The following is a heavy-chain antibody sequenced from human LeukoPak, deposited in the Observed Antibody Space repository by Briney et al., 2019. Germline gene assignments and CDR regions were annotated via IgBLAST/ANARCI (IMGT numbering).Heavy chain of an antibody. CDR2: IYYSGST. Sequence: PSETLSLTCTVSGGSISSYYWSWIRQPPGEGLEWIGFIYYSGSTNQNPSLKSRVTMSVDTSKNQFFLKLSSVTAADTAVYYCASLSSAAGLRGYFDYWGQGTLVTVSS. V-gene: IGHV4-59*08. J-gene: IGHJ4*02. D-gene: IGHD6-13*01. CDR3: ASLSSAAGLRGYFDY. CDR1: GGSISSYY.